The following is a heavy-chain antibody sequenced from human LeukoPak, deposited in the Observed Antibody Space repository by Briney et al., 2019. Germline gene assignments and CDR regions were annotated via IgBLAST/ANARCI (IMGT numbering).Heavy chain of an antibody. CDR2: ISAYNGNT. J-gene: IGHJ4*02. Sequence: ASVKVSCTASGYTFTSYGISWVRQAPGQGLEWMGWISAYNGNTNYAQKLQGRVTMTTDTSTSTAYMELRSLRSDDTAVYYCARGSKGSYYDSSGYYFDYWGQGTLVTVSS. V-gene: IGHV1-18*01. D-gene: IGHD3-22*01. CDR1: GYTFTSYG. CDR3: ARGSKGSYYDSSGYYFDY.